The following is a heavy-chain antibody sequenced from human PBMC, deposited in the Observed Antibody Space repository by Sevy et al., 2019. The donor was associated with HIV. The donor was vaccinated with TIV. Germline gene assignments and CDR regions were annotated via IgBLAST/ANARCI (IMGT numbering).Heavy chain of an antibody. CDR1: GYTFTGYY. D-gene: IGHD3-22*01. J-gene: IGHJ4*02. Sequence: ASVKVSCKASGYTFTGYYMHWVRQAPGQGLEWMGWINPNSGGTNYAQKFQGRVTMTRDTSISTAYMELRRLRSDDTAVYYCARAADYYDSSGYHFFDYWGQGTLVTVSS. V-gene: IGHV1-2*02. CDR3: ARAADYYDSSGYHFFDY. CDR2: INPNSGGT.